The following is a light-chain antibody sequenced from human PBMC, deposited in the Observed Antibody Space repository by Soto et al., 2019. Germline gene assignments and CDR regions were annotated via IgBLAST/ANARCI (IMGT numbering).Light chain of an antibody. CDR3: QQRQYWPPIT. V-gene: IGKV3-11*01. Sequence: VVPQSPPTLSLSPGARAPLSGRTSLSVSSYLAWYQQKPGQAPRLLIYDASNRATGIPARFTGSGSGTDFNLTISTLEPEDLAVYYCQQRQYWPPITVGQGTRLEIK. CDR2: DAS. CDR1: LSVSSY. J-gene: IGKJ5*01.